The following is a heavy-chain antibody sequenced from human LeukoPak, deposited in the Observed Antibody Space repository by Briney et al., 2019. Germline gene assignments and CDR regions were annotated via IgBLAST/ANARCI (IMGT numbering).Heavy chain of an antibody. D-gene: IGHD6-13*01. Sequence: ASVKVSCKASGYTFTSYYMHWVRQAPGQGLEWMGIINPSGGSTSYAQKFQGRVTMTRDTSTSTVYMELSSLRSEDTAVYYCARDRLQGIAAAGDYYYYYYMDVWGKGTTVTVSS. CDR3: ARDRLQGIAAAGDYYYYYYMDV. CDR2: INPSGGST. V-gene: IGHV1-46*01. CDR1: GYTFTSYY. J-gene: IGHJ6*03.